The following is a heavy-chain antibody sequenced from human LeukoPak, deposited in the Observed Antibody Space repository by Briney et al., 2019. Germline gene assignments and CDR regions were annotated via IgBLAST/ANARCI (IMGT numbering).Heavy chain of an antibody. CDR3: ATTTIRLGY. CDR2: MYYRGST. V-gene: IGHV4-39*07. J-gene: IGHJ4*02. CDR1: GGSINGGNYY. Sequence: SETLSLTCTVSGGSINGGNYYWTWLRQPPGKGLEWIGSMYYRGSTYHNPSLKSRVTISVDTSKNQFSLKLSSVTAADTAVYYCATTTIRLGYWGQGTLVTVSS. D-gene: IGHD1-26*01.